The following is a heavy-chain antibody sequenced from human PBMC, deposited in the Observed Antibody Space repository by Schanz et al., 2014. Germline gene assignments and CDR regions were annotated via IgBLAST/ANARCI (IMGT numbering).Heavy chain of an antibody. CDR1: GYIFGSHG. CDR3: VRDAGWAFGDYHGMDV. V-gene: IGHV1-46*01. J-gene: IGHJ6*02. Sequence: QLMQSGSEVRKPGASVKVSCKASGYIFGSHGMTWVRQAPGQGLEWMGKINPSSGTTRIAQNFQGRLTVTRDTSTSTVNMELSSLRSEDTAVYYCVRDAGWAFGDYHGMDVWGQGTSVTVSS. D-gene: IGHD3-10*01. CDR2: INPSSGTT.